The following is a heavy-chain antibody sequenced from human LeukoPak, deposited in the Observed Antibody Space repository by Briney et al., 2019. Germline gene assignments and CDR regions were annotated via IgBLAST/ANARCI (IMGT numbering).Heavy chain of an antibody. V-gene: IGHV4-61*02. Sequence: PSQTLSLTCTVSGGSISSGSYYWSWIRQPAGKGLEWIGRIYTSGSTNHNPSLKSRVTISVDTSKNQFSLKLSSVTAADTAVYYCARERYYDILTQAWGQGTLVTVSS. J-gene: IGHJ5*02. CDR3: ARERYYDILTQA. CDR2: IYTSGST. D-gene: IGHD3-9*01. CDR1: GGSISSGSYY.